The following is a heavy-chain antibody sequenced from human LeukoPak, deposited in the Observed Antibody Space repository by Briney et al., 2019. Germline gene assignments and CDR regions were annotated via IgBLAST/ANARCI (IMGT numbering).Heavy chain of an antibody. CDR1: GFTFTTYT. Sequence: QTGGSLRLSCAASGFTFTTYTIHWVRQAPGKGLEYVSAVVGNGGTTYYANSVKGRFTISRDNSKNTVYLQMGSLRAEDTAVYYCARFGSNYYGSGSYYEVGYFQHWGQGTLVTVSS. D-gene: IGHD3-10*01. V-gene: IGHV3-64*01. CDR2: VVGNGGTT. CDR3: ARFGSNYYGSGSYYEVGYFQH. J-gene: IGHJ1*01.